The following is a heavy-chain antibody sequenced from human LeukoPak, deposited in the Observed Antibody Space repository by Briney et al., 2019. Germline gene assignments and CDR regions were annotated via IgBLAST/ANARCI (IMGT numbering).Heavy chain of an antibody. CDR3: ARDPDILTGWGYFDY. CDR1: GFTFTSSA. CDR2: IVVGSGNT. Sequence: SVKVSCKASGFTFTSSAVQWVRQARGQRLEWIGWIVVGSGNTNYAQKLQGRVTMTTDTSTSTAYMELRSLRSDDTAVYYCARDPDILTGWGYFDYWGQGTLVTVSS. J-gene: IGHJ4*02. V-gene: IGHV1-58*01. D-gene: IGHD3-9*01.